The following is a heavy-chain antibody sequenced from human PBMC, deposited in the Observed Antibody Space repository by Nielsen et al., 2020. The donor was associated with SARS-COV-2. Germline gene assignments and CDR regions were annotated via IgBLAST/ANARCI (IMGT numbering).Heavy chain of an antibody. CDR3: ASDSRPHTAMES. J-gene: IGHJ4*02. Sequence: GSLRLSCTVSGGSISSSSYYWGWIRQPPGKGLEWIGEINHSGSTNYNPSLKSRVTISVDTSKNQFSLKLSSVTAADTAVYYCASDSRPHTAMESWGQGTLVTVSS. D-gene: IGHD5-18*01. CDR1: GGSISSSSYY. V-gene: IGHV4-39*07. CDR2: INHSGST.